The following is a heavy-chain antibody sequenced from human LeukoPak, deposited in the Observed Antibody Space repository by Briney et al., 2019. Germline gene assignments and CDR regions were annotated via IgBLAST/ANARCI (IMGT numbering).Heavy chain of an antibody. Sequence: PSETLSLTCAVSGGSISSSNWWSWVRQPAGKGLEWIGRMYTSGSTNYNPSLKSRATMSLDTSKNRFSLKLSSVAAADTAVYYWARESAVRGVIQGTGNMDVWGKGTTVTISS. CDR2: MYTSGST. J-gene: IGHJ6*03. CDR1: GGSISSSNW. CDR3: ARESAVRGVIQGTGNMDV. D-gene: IGHD3-10*01. V-gene: IGHV4-4*07.